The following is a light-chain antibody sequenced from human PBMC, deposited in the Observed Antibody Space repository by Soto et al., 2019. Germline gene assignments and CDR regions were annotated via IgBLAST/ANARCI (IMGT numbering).Light chain of an antibody. J-gene: IGKJ4*01. V-gene: IGKV3-15*01. CDR3: QQYNNWPPLLA. CDR1: QSVSSN. CDR2: GSS. Sequence: EIVMTQSPATLSVSPGERATLFCRASQSVSSNLAWYQQKPGQAPRLLIYGSSTRATGIPARFSVSGSGTEYTLTLSSLQSEDFAVYYCQQYNNWPPLLAFGGGTKVEIK.